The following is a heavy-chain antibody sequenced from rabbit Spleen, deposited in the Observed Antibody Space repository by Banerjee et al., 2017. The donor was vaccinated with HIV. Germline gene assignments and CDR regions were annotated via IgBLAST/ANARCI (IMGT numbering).Heavy chain of an antibody. CDR1: GFTISGSYW. Sequence: QQQLVESGGGLVKPGASLTLTCTASGFTISGSYWICWVRQAPGKGLEWIAGIGTGSSGSTYYASWAKGRFTISKTSSTTVTLQMTSLTAADTATYFCARDDGSSGLVFRLWGQGTLVTVS. D-gene: IGHD1-1*01. J-gene: IGHJ3*01. CDR3: ARDDGSSGLVFRL. V-gene: IGHV1S45*01. CDR2: IGTGSSGST.